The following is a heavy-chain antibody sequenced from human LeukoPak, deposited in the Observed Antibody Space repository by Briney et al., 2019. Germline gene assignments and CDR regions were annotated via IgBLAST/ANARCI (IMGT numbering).Heavy chain of an antibody. CDR3: AKDNVVALDY. J-gene: IGHJ4*02. CDR1: GFTFSSYA. D-gene: IGHD2-21*01. Sequence: GRSLRLSCAASGFTFSSYAMSWVRQAPGKGLEWVSAISGSGGSTYYADSVKGRFTISRDNSKNKLYLQMNSLRAEDTAVYYCAKDNVVALDYWGQGTLVTVSS. V-gene: IGHV3-23*01. CDR2: ISGSGGST.